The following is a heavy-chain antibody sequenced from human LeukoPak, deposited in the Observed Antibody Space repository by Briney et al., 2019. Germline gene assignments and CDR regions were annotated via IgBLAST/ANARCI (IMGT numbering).Heavy chain of an antibody. CDR2: ISGSGGST. CDR1: GFTFSSYA. J-gene: IGHJ4*02. CDR3: AKVVTRTMVRGVPPSDY. Sequence: PGGSLRLSCAASGFTFSSYAMSWVRQAPGKGLEWVSAISGSGGSTYYADSVKGRFTISRDNSKNTLYLQMNSLRAEDTAVYYCAKVVTRTMVRGVPPSDYWGQGTLVTVSS. D-gene: IGHD3-10*01. V-gene: IGHV3-23*01.